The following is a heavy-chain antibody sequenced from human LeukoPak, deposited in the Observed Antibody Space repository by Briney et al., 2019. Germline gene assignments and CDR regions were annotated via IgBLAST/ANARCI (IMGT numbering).Heavy chain of an antibody. CDR3: AKPLGYYYDSSGYPY. V-gene: IGHV3-23*01. J-gene: IGHJ4*02. CDR1: GFTFSSYA. D-gene: IGHD3-22*01. CDR2: ISGSGGST. Sequence: GGSLRLSCAASGFTFSSYAMSWVRQALGRGLEWVSAISGSGGSTYYADSVKGRFTISRDNSKNTLYLQMNSLRAEDTAVYYCAKPLGYYYDSSGYPYWGQGTLVTVSS.